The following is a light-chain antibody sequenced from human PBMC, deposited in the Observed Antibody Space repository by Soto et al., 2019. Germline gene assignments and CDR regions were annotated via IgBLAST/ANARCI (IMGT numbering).Light chain of an antibody. V-gene: IGKV3-20*01. CDR2: GAS. J-gene: IGKJ1*01. CDR1: QSINSNY. Sequence: IVLTQSPGTLSLSPRERASLSCRASQSINSNYLAWYQQKPGQAPRLLIYGASSRATGIPDRFSGSGSGTDFTLTISRLEPEDFAVYYCQQYGSSGTFGQGTKVDI. CDR3: QQYGSSGT.